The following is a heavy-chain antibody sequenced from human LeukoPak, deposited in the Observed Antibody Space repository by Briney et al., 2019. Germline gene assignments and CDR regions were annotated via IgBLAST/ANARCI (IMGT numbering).Heavy chain of an antibody. J-gene: IGHJ3*02. Sequence: GGSLRLSCAASRFTFDDYAMHWVRQAPGKGLEWVSGITWNSGSIAYADSVKGRFTISRDNAKNSLYLQMNSLRPEDTALYYCAKGVRITMVRGAFDIWGQGTMVTASS. CDR1: RFTFDDYA. CDR3: AKGVRITMVRGAFDI. CDR2: ITWNSGSI. D-gene: IGHD3-10*01. V-gene: IGHV3-9*01.